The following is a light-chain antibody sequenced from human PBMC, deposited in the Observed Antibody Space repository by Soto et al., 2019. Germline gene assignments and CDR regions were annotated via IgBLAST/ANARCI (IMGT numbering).Light chain of an antibody. Sequence: QSAVTQPASVSGSPGQSITISCTGTSSDVGSYNHVSWYQHHPGKAPKVMIYEDSKRPSGVSNRFSGSKSGNTASLTISGLQAEDEADYYCCSYAGSSTNWVFGGGTKLTVL. V-gene: IGLV2-23*01. CDR1: SSDVGSYNH. J-gene: IGLJ3*02. CDR2: EDS. CDR3: CSYAGSSTNWV.